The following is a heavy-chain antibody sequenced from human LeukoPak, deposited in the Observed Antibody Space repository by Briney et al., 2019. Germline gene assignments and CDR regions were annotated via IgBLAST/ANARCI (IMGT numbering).Heavy chain of an antibody. V-gene: IGHV3-30*04. D-gene: IGHD2-15*01. J-gene: IGHJ5*02. Sequence: GGSLRLSCAASGFTFSSYAMHWVRQAPGKGLEWVAVISYDGSNKYYADSVKGRFTISRDNSKNTLYLQMNSLRAEDTAVYYCARERGDCSGGSCYGDNWFDPWGQGTLVTVSS. CDR1: GFTFSSYA. CDR3: ARERGDCSGGSCYGDNWFDP. CDR2: ISYDGSNK.